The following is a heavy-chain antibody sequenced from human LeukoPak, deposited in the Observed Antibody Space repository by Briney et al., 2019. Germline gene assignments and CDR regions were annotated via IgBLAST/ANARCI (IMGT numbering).Heavy chain of an antibody. CDR3: AKDTSKYCSSTSCYRYFDY. Sequence: GGSLRLSCAASGFTFSSYGMHWVRQAPGKGLEWVAFIRYDGSNKYYADSVKGRFTISRDNSKNTLYLQMNSLRAEDTAVYYCAKDTSKYCSSTSCYRYFDYWGQGTLVTVSS. J-gene: IGHJ4*02. V-gene: IGHV3-30*02. D-gene: IGHD2-2*01. CDR1: GFTFSSYG. CDR2: IRYDGSNK.